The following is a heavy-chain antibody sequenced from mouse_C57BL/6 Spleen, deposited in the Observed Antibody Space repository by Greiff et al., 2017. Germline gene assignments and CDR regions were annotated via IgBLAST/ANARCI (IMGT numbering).Heavy chain of an antibody. CDR1: GYTFTSYW. CDR3: AKSGYEPGAMDY. J-gene: IGHJ4*01. D-gene: IGHD2-2*01. V-gene: IGHV1-69*01. Sequence: QVQLQQPGAELVMPGASVKLSCKASGYTFTSYWMHWVKQRPGQGLEWIGEIDPSDSYTKYNQKFKGKSTLTVDKSSSTAYMQLSSLTSEDSAVYDCAKSGYEPGAMDYWGQGTSVTVST. CDR2: IDPSDSYT.